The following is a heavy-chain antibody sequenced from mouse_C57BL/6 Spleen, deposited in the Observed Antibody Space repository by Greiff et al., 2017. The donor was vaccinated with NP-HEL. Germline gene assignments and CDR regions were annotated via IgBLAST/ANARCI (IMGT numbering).Heavy chain of an antibody. CDR3: ARGGRAMDY. V-gene: IGHV1-82*01. CDR1: GYAFSSSW. Sequence: VKLMESGPELVKPGASVKISRKASGYAFSSSWMNWVKQRPGKGLEWIGRIYPGDGDTNYNGKFKGKATLTADKSSSTAYMQLSSLTSEDSAVYFCARGGRAMDYWGQGTSVTVSS. D-gene: IGHD3-3*01. CDR2: IYPGDGDT. J-gene: IGHJ4*01.